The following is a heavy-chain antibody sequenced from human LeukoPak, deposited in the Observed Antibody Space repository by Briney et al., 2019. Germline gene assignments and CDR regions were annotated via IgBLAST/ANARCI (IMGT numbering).Heavy chain of an antibody. D-gene: IGHD4-23*01. CDR3: ARQPDYGGNP. Sequence: SVKVSCKASGGTFISYAISWVRQAPGQGLEWMGRIIPILGIANYAQKFQGRVTITADKSTSTAYMELSSLRSEDTAVYYCARQPDYGGNPWGQGTLVAVSS. V-gene: IGHV1-69*04. CDR1: GGTFISYA. J-gene: IGHJ5*02. CDR2: IIPILGIA.